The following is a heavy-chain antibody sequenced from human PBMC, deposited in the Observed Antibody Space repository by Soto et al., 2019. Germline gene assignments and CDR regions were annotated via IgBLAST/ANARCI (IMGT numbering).Heavy chain of an antibody. V-gene: IGHV3-49*04. J-gene: IGHJ6*02. CDR1: GFTFGDYG. CDR2: IRSKAHGGTT. CDR3: TRDDYDFWSGYLDV. Sequence: PGGSLRLSCTASGFTFGDYGMNWVRQAPGKGLEWVGFIRSKAHGGTTEYAASVKGRFTISRDDSKSIAYLQMNSLKTEDTAVYYCTRDDYDFWSGYLDVWGQGTTVTVYS. D-gene: IGHD3-3*01.